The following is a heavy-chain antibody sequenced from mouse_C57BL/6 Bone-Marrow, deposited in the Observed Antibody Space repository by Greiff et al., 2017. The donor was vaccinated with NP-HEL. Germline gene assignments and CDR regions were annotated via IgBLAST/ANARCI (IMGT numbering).Heavy chain of an antibody. CDR3: ARNDFYYDYRYFDV. J-gene: IGHJ1*03. CDR2: IWSGGST. D-gene: IGHD2-4*01. V-gene: IGHV2-2*01. Sequence: QVQLQQSGPGLVQPSQSLSITCTVSGFSLTSYGVHWVRQSPGKGLEWLGVIWSGGSTDYNAAFISRLSISKDNSKSQVFFKMNSLQADDTAIYYCARNDFYYDYRYFDVWGTGTTVTVSS. CDR1: GFSLTSYG.